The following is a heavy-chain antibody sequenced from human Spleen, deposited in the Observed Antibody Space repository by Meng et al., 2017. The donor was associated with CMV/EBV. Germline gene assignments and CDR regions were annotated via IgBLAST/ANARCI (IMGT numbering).Heavy chain of an antibody. Sequence: YYMSWIRQAPGKVLEWVSYISRSGSTIYYADSVKGRFTISRDNAKNSLYLQMNSLRAEDTAVYYCARDVSPSITVVRGVPDNWYFDLWGRGTLVTVSS. CDR3: ARDVSPSITVVRGVPDNWYFDL. J-gene: IGHJ2*01. D-gene: IGHD3-10*01. CDR2: ISRSGSTI. V-gene: IGHV3-11*04. CDR1: YY.